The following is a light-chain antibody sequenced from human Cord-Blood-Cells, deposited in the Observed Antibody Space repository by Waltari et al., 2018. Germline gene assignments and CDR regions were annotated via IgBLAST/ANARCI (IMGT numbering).Light chain of an antibody. V-gene: IGKV4-1*01. J-gene: IGKJ2*01. Sequence: DIVMTQSPYSLAVSLGERATINCKSSQSVLYSSNNKNYLAWYQQKPGQPPKLLIYWASTRESGVPDRFSGSGSGTDFTLTISSVHAEDLAVYYCQQYYSTPYTFGQGTKLEIK. CDR3: QQYYSTPYT. CDR1: QSVLYSSNNKNY. CDR2: WAS.